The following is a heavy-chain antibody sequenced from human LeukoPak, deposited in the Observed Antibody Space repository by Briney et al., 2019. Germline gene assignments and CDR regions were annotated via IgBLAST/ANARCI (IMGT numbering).Heavy chain of an antibody. D-gene: IGHD2-15*01. CDR3: ARHRTADSGGVVYYYYGMDV. Sequence: SETLSLTCTVSGASITSYYWSWVRQPPGKGLEWIGFIYYTWTTHYNPSLKTRVTISVDTSKNQFSLNLSSVTAADTAVYYCARHRTADSGGVVYYYYGMDVWGQGTTVTVSS. CDR1: GASITSYY. V-gene: IGHV4-59*08. CDR2: IYYTWTT. J-gene: IGHJ6*02.